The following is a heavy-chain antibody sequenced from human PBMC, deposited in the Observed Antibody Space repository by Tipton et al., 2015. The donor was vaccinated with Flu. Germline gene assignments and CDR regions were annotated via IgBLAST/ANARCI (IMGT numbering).Heavy chain of an antibody. CDR2: IHNSGST. Sequence: LRLSCTVSGGSVSSGVHYWSWIRRHPEKGLEWIGYIHNSGSTYYNPSLKSRITISLDTSKNQFSLKLTSVTAADTAVYYCARDQGDSWSGYSRGWFDAWGQGTLVTVSS. V-gene: IGHV4-31*03. J-gene: IGHJ5*02. D-gene: IGHD3-3*01. CDR1: GGSVSSGVHY. CDR3: ARDQGDSWSGYSRGWFDA.